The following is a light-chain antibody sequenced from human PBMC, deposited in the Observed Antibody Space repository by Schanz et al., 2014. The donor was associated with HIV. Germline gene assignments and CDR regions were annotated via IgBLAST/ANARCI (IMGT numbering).Light chain of an antibody. CDR2: KND. CDR1: SSNIGNNY. Sequence: QSVLTQPPSVSAAPGQKVTISCSGSSSNIGNNYVSWYQHLPGTAPTLLIRKNDVRPSGVPDRFSGSKSGTSASLVISGLQSEDEADYFCATWDISLKGPVFGGGTQLTVL. V-gene: IGLV1-51*01. J-gene: IGLJ2*01. CDR3: ATWDISLKGPV.